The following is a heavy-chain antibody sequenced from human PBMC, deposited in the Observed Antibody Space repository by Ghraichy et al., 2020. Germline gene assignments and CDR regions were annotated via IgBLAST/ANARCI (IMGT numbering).Heavy chain of an antibody. CDR2: INPGSGGT. D-gene: IGHD4-23*01. J-gene: IGHJ5*02. V-gene: IGHV1-2*06. CDR3: ARVDDGGGKNWFDP. Sequence: ASVKVSCKASGYTFTAYYMHWVRQAPGQGLEWMGRINPGSGGTNYAQKFQGRVTVTRDTSSSTGYMELRGLRFDDTAVYYCARVDDGGGKNWFDPWGQGTLVTVSS. CDR1: GYTFTAYY.